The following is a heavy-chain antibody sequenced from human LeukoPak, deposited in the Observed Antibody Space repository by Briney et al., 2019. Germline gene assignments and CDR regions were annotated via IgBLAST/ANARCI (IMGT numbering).Heavy chain of an antibody. Sequence: GGSLRLSCAASGFTFSSYGMHWVRQAPGKGLEWVAFIRYDGSNKYYADSVKGRFTISRDNSKNTLYLQMNSLRAEDTAVYYCAKDIRYDSSGWFDYWGQGTLVTVSS. CDR3: AKDIRYDSSGWFDY. CDR2: IRYDGSNK. J-gene: IGHJ4*02. D-gene: IGHD3-22*01. CDR1: GFTFSSYG. V-gene: IGHV3-30*02.